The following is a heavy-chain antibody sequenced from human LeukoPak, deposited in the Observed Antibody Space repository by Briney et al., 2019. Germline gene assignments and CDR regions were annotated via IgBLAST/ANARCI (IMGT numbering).Heavy chain of an antibody. J-gene: IGHJ4*02. V-gene: IGHV3-23*01. CDR3: ARSIPDYTRFDY. Sequence: PGGSLRLSCVASGFTFNAYAMNWVRLAPGKGLEWVSTFKTNSGQVYYAESVRGRFTISRDNSKNTVYLQMSSLRAEDTALYYCARSIPDYTRFDYWGQGALVTVSP. D-gene: IGHD2-2*02. CDR2: FKTNSGQV. CDR1: GFTFNAYA.